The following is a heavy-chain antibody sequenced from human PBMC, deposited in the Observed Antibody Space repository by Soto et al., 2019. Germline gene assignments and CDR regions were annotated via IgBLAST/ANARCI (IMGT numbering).Heavy chain of an antibody. CDR1: GGSFSGYY. D-gene: IGHD2-2*01. CDR3: ARGQMGKIVVVPAATPPYYYYMDV. J-gene: IGHJ6*03. CDR2: INHSGST. V-gene: IGHV4-34*01. Sequence: SETLSLTCAVYGGSFSGYYWSWIRQPPGKGLEWIGEINHSGSTNYNPSLKSRVTISVDTSKNQFSLKLSSVTAADTAVYYCARGQMGKIVVVPAATPPYYYYMDVWGKGTTVTVSS.